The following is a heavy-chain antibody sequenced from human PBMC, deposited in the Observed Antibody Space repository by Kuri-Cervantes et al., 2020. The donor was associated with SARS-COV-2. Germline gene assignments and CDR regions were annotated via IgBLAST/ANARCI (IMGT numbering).Heavy chain of an antibody. J-gene: IGHJ1*01. CDR2: ISYDGSNK. D-gene: IGHD1-26*01. CDR1: GFTFSSYA. V-gene: IGHV3-30*04. Sequence: GESLKISCAASGFTFSSYAMHWVRQAPGKGLEWVAVISYDGSNKYYADFVKGRFTISRDNSKNTLYLQMNSLRAEDTAGYYCASGYSGSYSYFQHWGQGTLVTVSS. CDR3: ASGYSGSYSYFQH.